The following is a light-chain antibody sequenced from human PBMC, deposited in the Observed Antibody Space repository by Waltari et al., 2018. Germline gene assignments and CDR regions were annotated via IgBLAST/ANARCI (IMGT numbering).Light chain of an antibody. J-gene: IGKJ4*01. CDR1: QSVSSY. CDR2: DAS. CDR3: QQRSNWLT. Sequence: EIVLTQSPATLSLSPGERATLSCRASQSVSSYLAWYQQKTGQAPRLLIYDASNRAAGIPARVRGSGSGTDFTLTISRLEPEDFAVYYCQQRSNWLTFGGGTKVEIK. V-gene: IGKV3-11*01.